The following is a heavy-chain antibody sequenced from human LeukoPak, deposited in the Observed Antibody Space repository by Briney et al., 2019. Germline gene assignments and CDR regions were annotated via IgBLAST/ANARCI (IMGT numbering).Heavy chain of an antibody. V-gene: IGHV5-51*01. CDR3: ARHEGYCSSTSCLYYFDY. D-gene: IGHD2-2*01. CDR2: IYPGDSDT. CDR1: GYSFTSYW. Sequence: GESLKISCKGSGYSFTSYWIGWVRQMPGKGLEWMGIIYPGDSDTRYSPSFQGQVTISADKSISTAYLQWSSLKASDTAMYYCARHEGYCSSTSCLYYFDYWGQGTLVTVSS. J-gene: IGHJ4*02.